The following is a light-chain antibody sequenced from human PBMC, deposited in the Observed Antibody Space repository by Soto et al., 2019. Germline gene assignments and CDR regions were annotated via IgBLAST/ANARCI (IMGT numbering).Light chain of an antibody. J-gene: IGKJ5*01. CDR1: QSVSSR. CDR3: QQRSNWPPIT. V-gene: IGKV3-11*01. Sequence: EIVLTQSPGTLSLSPGERATLSCRASQSVSSRLAWYQQRPGQAPRLLIYGASRRATGVPDRFSGSGSGTDFTLTISSLEPEDFAVYYCQQRSNWPPITFGQGTRLEIK. CDR2: GAS.